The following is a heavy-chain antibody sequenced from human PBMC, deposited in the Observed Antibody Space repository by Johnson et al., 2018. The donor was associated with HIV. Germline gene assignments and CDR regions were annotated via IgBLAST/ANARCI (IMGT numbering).Heavy chain of an antibody. V-gene: IGHV3-13*01. D-gene: IGHD3-10*01. CDR1: GFTFSSYD. J-gene: IGHJ3*02. CDR3: ARDSMVQGVMWAFDI. CDR2: IGTAGDT. Sequence: VQLVESGGGLVQPGGSLRLSCAASGFTFSSYDMHWVHQATGKGLEWVSAIGTAGDTYYPGSVKGRFTISRDNAKNSRYRQMNSLRAEDTALYYCARDSMVQGVMWAFDIWGQGTMVTVSS.